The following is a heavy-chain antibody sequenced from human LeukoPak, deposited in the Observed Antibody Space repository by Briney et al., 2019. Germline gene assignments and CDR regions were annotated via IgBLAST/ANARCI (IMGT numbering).Heavy chain of an antibody. CDR1: GGSFSGYY. Sequence: SETLSLTCAVYGGSFSGYYWSWIRQPPGKGLEWIGEINHSGSTNYNPSLESRVTISVDTSKNQFSLKLSSVTAADTAVYYCARGQWFGESPPFDYWGQGTLVTVSS. J-gene: IGHJ4*02. CDR3: ARGQWFGESPPFDY. V-gene: IGHV4-34*01. CDR2: INHSGST. D-gene: IGHD3-10*01.